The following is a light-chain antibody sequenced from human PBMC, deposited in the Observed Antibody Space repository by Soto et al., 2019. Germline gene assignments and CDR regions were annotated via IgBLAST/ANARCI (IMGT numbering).Light chain of an antibody. V-gene: IGKV3-15*01. CDR3: QQYKDWPLT. J-gene: IGKJ4*01. Sequence: EIGMTQSPATLSVSPGGRATLSCSASQSVSSTLAWYQQKPGQAPRLLIYGASTRATGFPARFSGSGSGTEFNLTISSLQAEDFAVYYCQQYKDWPLTFGGGTRVEIK. CDR1: QSVSST. CDR2: GAS.